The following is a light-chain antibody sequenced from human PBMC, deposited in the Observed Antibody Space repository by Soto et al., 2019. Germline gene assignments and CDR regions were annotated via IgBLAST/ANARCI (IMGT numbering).Light chain of an antibody. Sequence: QSVLTQPPSVSGAPGQRVTISCTGSSSNIGAGYDVHWYQQLPGTSPKLLISGNSNRPSGVPDRFSGSKSGTSASLAITGLQAEDEADYYCQTYDYRLSGHMSGGGTKLTVL. J-gene: IGLJ3*02. CDR2: GNS. CDR3: QTYDYRLSGHM. V-gene: IGLV1-40*01. CDR1: SSNIGAGYD.